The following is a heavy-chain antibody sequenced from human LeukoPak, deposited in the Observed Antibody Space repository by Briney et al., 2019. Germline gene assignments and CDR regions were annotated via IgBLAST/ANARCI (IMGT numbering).Heavy chain of an antibody. V-gene: IGHV1-2*02. Sequence: VASVKVSCKASGYTFTGYYMHWVRQAPGQGLEWMGWINPNSGGTNYAQKFQGRVTMTRDTSISTAYMELSRLRSDDTAVYYCARIGYSSGWSHFDYWGQGTLVTVSS. CDR1: GYTFTGYY. J-gene: IGHJ4*02. CDR3: ARIGYSSGWSHFDY. CDR2: INPNSGGT. D-gene: IGHD6-19*01.